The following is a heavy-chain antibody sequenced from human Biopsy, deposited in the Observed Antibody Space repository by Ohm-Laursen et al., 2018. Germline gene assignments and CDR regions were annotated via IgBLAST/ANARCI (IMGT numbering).Heavy chain of an antibody. V-gene: IGHV4-39*01. CDR2: IFYRGST. CDR3: ARDYDTSGYYYVS. D-gene: IGHD3-22*01. Sequence: SETLSLTCTVSGGSISNNNYYWGWIRQPPGKGLEWIGRIFYRGSTLYKPSLKSRVNISVDTSMNQFSLKLNSVTAADTAVYYCARDYDTSGYYYVSWGQGTLVTVSS. J-gene: IGHJ5*02. CDR1: GGSISNNNYY.